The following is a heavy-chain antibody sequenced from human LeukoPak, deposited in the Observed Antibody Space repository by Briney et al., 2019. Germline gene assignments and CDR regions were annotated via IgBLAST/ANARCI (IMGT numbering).Heavy chain of an antibody. CDR3: ARGPERERQPIDY. CDR1: GGSFSGYY. D-gene: IGHD5-24*01. J-gene: IGHJ4*02. Sequence: SETLSLTCAVYGGSFSGYYWSWIRQPPGKGLEWIGEINHSGSTNYNPSLKSRVTISVDTSKNQFSLKLSSVTAADTAVYYCARGPERERQPIDYWGQGTLVTVSS. V-gene: IGHV4-34*01. CDR2: INHSGST.